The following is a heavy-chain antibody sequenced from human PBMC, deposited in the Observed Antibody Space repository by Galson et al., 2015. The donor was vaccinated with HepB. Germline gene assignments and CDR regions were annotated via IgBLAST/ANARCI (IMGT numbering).Heavy chain of an antibody. CDR2: TYYRARGYS. CDR1: GDSVSSNNAA. Sequence: CAISGDSVSSNNAAWNWIRQSPSRGLEWLGRTYYRARGYSNYEVPVGSGIRINPDTSKNQFSLQLTSVTPEDTAVYYCARVHSTVYYYGMDVWGQGTTVTVSS. J-gene: IGHJ6*02. D-gene: IGHD2-2*01. CDR3: ARVHSTVYYYGMDV. V-gene: IGHV6-1*01.